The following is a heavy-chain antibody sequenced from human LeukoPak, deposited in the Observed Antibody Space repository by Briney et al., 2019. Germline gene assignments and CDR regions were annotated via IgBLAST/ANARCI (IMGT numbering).Heavy chain of an antibody. CDR2: IYYSGST. CDR3: ARATFGEKGVDY. CDR1: GYSISSGYF. J-gene: IGHJ4*02. D-gene: IGHD3-10*01. V-gene: IGHV4-38-2*02. Sequence: SETLSLTCTVSGYSISSGYFWGWIRQPPGKGLEWIGYIYYSGSTDYNPSLKSRVTISVDTSKNQFSLKLSSVTAADTAVYYCARATFGEKGVDYWGQGTLVTVSS.